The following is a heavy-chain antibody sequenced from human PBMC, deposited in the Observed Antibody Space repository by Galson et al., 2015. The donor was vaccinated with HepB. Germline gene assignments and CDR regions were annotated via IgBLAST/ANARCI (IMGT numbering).Heavy chain of an antibody. J-gene: IGHJ5*02. CDR1: GFTFSSYS. Sequence: SLRLSCAASGFTFSSYSMNWVRQAPGKGLEWVSYISSSSSTIYYADSVKGRFTVSRDNAKNSLYLQMNSLRAEDTAVYYCARDVNRNWNAPRWFDPWGQGTLVTVSS. CDR2: ISSSSSTI. CDR3: ARDVNRNWNAPRWFDP. V-gene: IGHV3-48*01. D-gene: IGHD1-20*01.